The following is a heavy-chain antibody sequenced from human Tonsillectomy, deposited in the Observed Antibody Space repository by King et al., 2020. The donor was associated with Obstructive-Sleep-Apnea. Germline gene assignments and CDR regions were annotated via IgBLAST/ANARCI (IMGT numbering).Heavy chain of an antibody. J-gene: IGHJ4*02. Sequence: VPLQESGPGLVKPSQTLSLTCSVSGGSINSGDSYWSWIRQHPGQGLEWIGYIYYSGSTYYNPSLKSRLTISVDRSQNQFSLKLSSVTAADTAVYYCARRYYNILTGYFDYFDYWGQGTLVTVSS. CDR3: ARRYYNILTGYFDYFDY. CDR2: IYYSGST. D-gene: IGHD3-9*01. CDR1: GGSINSGDSY. V-gene: IGHV4-31*03.